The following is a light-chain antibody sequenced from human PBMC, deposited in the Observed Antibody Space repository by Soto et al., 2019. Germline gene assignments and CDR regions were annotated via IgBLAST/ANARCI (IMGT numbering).Light chain of an antibody. Sequence: EILLTQSPATLSLSPGDRATLSCRASQSVSSYLAWYQQKPGQAPRLLIYDASNRATGIPARFSGSGSGTDFTLTISSLEPEDFAVYYCQQRSNWPSLTVGGGTKVDI. CDR2: DAS. CDR1: QSVSSY. J-gene: IGKJ4*01. V-gene: IGKV3-11*01. CDR3: QQRSNWPSLT.